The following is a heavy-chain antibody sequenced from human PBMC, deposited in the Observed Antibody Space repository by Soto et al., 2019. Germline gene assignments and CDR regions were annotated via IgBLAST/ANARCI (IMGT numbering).Heavy chain of an antibody. CDR3: ARVLRGYSGYGGDY. D-gene: IGHD5-12*01. CDR2: IIPIFGTA. CDR1: GGTFSSYA. J-gene: IGHJ4*02. Sequence: SVKVSCKASGGTFSSYAISWVRQAPGQGLEWMGGIIPIFGTANYAQKFQGRVTITADESTSTAYMELSSLRSEDTAVYYCARVLRGYSGYGGDYWGQGNLVTVSS. V-gene: IGHV1-69*13.